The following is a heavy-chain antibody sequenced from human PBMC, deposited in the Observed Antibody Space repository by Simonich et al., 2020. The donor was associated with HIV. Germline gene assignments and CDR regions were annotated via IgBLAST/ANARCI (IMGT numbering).Heavy chain of an antibody. Sequence: QVQLQQWGAGLLKPSETLSLTCAVYGGSFIGDYWSWIHQPPGKGLEWSGEINHSGSTHYNPSLKGRVTISVDTSKNQFSLKLSSVTAADTAVYYCARPRLLLRSGYFQHWGQGTLVTVSS. V-gene: IGHV4-34*01. CDR1: GGSFIGDY. CDR3: ARPRLLLRSGYFQH. D-gene: IGHD2-15*01. J-gene: IGHJ1*01. CDR2: INHSGST.